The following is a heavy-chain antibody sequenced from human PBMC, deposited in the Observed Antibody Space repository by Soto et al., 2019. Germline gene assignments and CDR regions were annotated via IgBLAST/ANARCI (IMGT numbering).Heavy chain of an antibody. CDR1: GYTFINYY. J-gene: IGHJ3*02. V-gene: IGHV1-46*01. Sequence: VQLAQSGAEVKKPGASVKVSCKASGYTFINYYMHWVRQAPGQGLEWMGIINPNGGSTTYAQKFQGRVTLTRDTSTNTVNMELSSLRSEDTAVYYCAREKWLVRRNDPFDIWGQGTMVTVSS. D-gene: IGHD6-19*01. CDR3: AREKWLVRRNDPFDI. CDR2: INPNGGST.